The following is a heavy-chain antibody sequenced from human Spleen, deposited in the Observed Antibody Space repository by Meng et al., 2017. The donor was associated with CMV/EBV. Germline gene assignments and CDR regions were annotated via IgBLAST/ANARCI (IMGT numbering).Heavy chain of an antibody. CDR3: ARDLAPQSDYYDSSGYYYLPKGFDY. J-gene: IGHJ4*02. V-gene: IGHV3-23*01. Sequence: WARQAPGKGLGWVSGVSGSAGKTYYADSVKGRFTISRDDAKNSLYLQMNSLRAEDTAVYYCARDLAPQSDYYDSSGYYYLPKGFDYWGQGTLVTVSS. D-gene: IGHD3-22*01. CDR2: VSGSAGKT.